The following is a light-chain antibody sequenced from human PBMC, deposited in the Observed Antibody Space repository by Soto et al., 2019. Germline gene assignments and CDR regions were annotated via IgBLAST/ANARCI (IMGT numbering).Light chain of an antibody. V-gene: IGLV2-14*01. Sequence: QSALTQPASLSGSPGQSITISCTGPSSDIGGYNSVSWYQQHPGKVPKLLIYDVTNRPSGISNRFSGSKSGNTASLTISGLQAEDEADYYCSSYGSSNTVVFGGGTKVTVL. J-gene: IGLJ3*02. CDR1: SSDIGGYNS. CDR2: DVT. CDR3: SSYGSSNTVV.